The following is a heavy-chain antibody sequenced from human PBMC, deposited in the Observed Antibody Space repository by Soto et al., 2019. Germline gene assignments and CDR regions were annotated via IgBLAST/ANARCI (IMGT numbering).Heavy chain of an antibody. CDR1: GGSISSYY. V-gene: IGHV4-59*01. CDR2: IYYSGST. J-gene: IGHJ5*02. Sequence: PSGTLSLTCTVSGGSISSYYWSWIRQPPGKGLEWIGYIYYSGSTNYNPSLKSRVTISVDTSKNQFSLKLSSVTAAATAVYYCARAPYYDFWSGYLRGFDPWGQGTLVTVSS. CDR3: ARAPYYDFWSGYLRGFDP. D-gene: IGHD3-3*01.